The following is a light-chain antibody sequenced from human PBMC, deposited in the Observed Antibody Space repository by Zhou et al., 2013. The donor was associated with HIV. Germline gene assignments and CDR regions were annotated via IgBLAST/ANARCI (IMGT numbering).Light chain of an antibody. J-gene: IGKJ5*01. CDR1: QSVSSSY. CDR2: GAS. Sequence: EIVLTQSPGTLSLSPGERATLSCRASQSVSSSYLAWYQQKPGQAPRLLIYGASSRATGISDRFSGSGSGTDFTLTISRLEPEDFAIYYCQQRTNWLGVTFGQGTRLEIK. CDR3: QQRTNWLGVT. V-gene: IGKV3D-20*02.